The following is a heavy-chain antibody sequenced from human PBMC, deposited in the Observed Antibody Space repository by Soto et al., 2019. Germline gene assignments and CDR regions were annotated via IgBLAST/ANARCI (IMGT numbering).Heavy chain of an antibody. J-gene: IGHJ3*01. CDR3: AREVTTATDADGFDV. CDR2: ILYTGGSA. Sequence: QVQLQESGPGLVKPSQTLSLTCTVSGGSIRNDNYLWGWVRQLPGKGLEWIGYILYTGGSATYNPSLFGRVTLLVDATKNQFSMNLNSVTAADTATYFCAREVTTATDADGFDVWGQGTMVTVSS. D-gene: IGHD4-4*01. CDR1: GGSIRNDNYL. V-gene: IGHV4-31*03.